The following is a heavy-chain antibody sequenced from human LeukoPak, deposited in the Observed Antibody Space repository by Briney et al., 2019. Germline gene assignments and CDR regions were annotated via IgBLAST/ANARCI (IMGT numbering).Heavy chain of an antibody. CDR2: ISSSGSTI. V-gene: IGHV3-48*03. Sequence: GGSLRLSCAASGFTFSSYEMNWVRQAPGKGLEWVSYISSSGSTIYYADSVEGRFTISRDNAKNSLYLQMSSLRAEDTAIYYCARDPEYYSYYMDVWGKGTTVTIFS. J-gene: IGHJ6*03. CDR3: ARDPEYYSYYMDV. D-gene: IGHD1-14*01. CDR1: GFTFSSYE.